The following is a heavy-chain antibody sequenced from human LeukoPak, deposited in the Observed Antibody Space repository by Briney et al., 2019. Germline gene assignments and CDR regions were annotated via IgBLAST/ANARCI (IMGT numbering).Heavy chain of an antibody. D-gene: IGHD4-17*01. CDR1: GFTFSRYW. J-gene: IGHJ4*02. CDR3: ARDPVTVIDY. CDR2: INKDGREK. Sequence: PGGSLRLSCAASGFTFSRYWMSWGRQAPGKGVEWVADINKDGREKYYVDSVKGQFTISKDNAKNSLYLQMNSLRAEATAVYYCARDPVTVIDYWGQGTLVTVSS. V-gene: IGHV3-7*01.